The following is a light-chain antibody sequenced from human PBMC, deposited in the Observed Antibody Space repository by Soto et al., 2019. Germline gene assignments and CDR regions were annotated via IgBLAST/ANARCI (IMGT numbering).Light chain of an antibody. Sequence: DIVMTQSPDSLAVSLGERATINCKSSQSVLYSSNNKNYLAWYQQKPGQPPKLLIYWASTRESGVPDRFSGSGSGTDFTLTISSLQAEDVAVYYCQQYYSTLVFGLGTKLEIK. CDR2: WAS. CDR1: QSVLYSSNNKNY. V-gene: IGKV4-1*01. J-gene: IGKJ2*01. CDR3: QQYYSTLV.